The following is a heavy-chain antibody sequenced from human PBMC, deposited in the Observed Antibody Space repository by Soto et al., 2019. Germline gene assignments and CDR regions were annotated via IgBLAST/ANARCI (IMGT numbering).Heavy chain of an antibody. CDR2: IKSKTDGGTT. D-gene: IGHD5-12*01. V-gene: IGHV3-15*01. CDR3: TTVNEWLRLRGVVYYMDV. CDR1: GFTFSNAW. Sequence: EVQLVESGGGLVKPGGSLRLSCAASGFTFSNAWMSWVRQAPGKGLEWVGRIKSKTDGGTTDYAAPVKGRFTISRDDSKNTLYLQMNSLKTEDTAVYYCTTVNEWLRLRGVVYYMDVWGKGTTVTVSS. J-gene: IGHJ6*03.